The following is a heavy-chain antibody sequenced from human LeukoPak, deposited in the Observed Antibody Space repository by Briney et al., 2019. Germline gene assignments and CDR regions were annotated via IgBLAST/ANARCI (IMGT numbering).Heavy chain of an antibody. CDR2: IRSKAYGGTT. CDR3: SSSNAFDY. CDR1: GFTFGDYA. V-gene: IGHV3-49*04. Sequence: LPGGSLRLSCTASGFTFGDYAMSWVRQAPGKGLEWVGFIRSKAYGGTTEYAASVKGRFTISRDDSKSIAYLQMNSLKTEDTAVYYCSSSNAFDYWGQGTLVTVSS. D-gene: IGHD6-13*01. J-gene: IGHJ4*02.